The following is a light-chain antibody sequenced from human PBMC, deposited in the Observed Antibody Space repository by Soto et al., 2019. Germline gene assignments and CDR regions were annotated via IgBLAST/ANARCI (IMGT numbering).Light chain of an antibody. V-gene: IGLV2-8*01. J-gene: IGLJ2*01. Sequence: QSALTQPPSASGSPGQSVPISCTGTSSDIGGYKYVSWYQQKSGKAPKLIIYEVNERPSGVPDRFSGSKSDNTASLTVSGLQAEDEADYYCSAYAGLNNMVFGGGTKLTVL. CDR2: EVN. CDR1: SSDIGGYKY. CDR3: SAYAGLNNMV.